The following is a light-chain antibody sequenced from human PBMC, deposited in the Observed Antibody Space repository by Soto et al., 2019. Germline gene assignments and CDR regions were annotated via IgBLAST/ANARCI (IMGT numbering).Light chain of an antibody. CDR1: QGISSY. J-gene: IGKJ3*01. Sequence: DIQMTQSPSSLSASVGDRVTITCRASQGISSYLAWYQQKPGKVPKLLIYAASTLQSGVPSRFSGSGSGTDFTLTISSLQPEDVATYYCQKYNSAPPLFGPGTKVDIK. V-gene: IGKV1-27*01. CDR3: QKYNSAPPL. CDR2: AAS.